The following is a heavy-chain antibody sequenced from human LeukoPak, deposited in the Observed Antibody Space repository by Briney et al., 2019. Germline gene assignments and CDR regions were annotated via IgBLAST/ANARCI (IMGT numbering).Heavy chain of an antibody. CDR3: ARAEATYYYGSGSYYYFDF. V-gene: IGHV4-30-4*08. CDR2: IYYSGST. D-gene: IGHD3-10*01. J-gene: IGHJ4*02. CDR1: GGSISSGDYY. Sequence: SQTLSLTCTVSGGSISSGDYYWSWIRRPPRKGLEWIGYIYYSGSTYSTPSLQSRVTRSVDTSKNQFSLKLSSVTAADTAVYYCARAEATYYYGSGSYYYFDFWGQGTLVTVSS.